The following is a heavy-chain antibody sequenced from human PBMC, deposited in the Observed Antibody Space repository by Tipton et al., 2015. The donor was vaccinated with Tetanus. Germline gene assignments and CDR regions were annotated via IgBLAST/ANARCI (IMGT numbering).Heavy chain of an antibody. J-gene: IGHJ4*02. CDR3: ARHESLVGGSYDY. Sequence: TLSPTCTVSGGSISSGNYYWGWIRQPPGKGLEWIGSLYFSGRTYYSPPLKSRVTISVDTSNNQFSLKLTSVTAADSAVYYCARHESLVGGSYDYWGQGTLVTVSS. V-gene: IGHV4-39*01. D-gene: IGHD3-10*01. CDR1: GGSISSGNYY. CDR2: LYFSGRT.